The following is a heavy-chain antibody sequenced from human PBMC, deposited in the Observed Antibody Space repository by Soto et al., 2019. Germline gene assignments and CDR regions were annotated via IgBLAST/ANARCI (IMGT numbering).Heavy chain of an antibody. J-gene: IGHJ6*03. D-gene: IGHD3-10*01. CDR2: IFPADSDT. Sequence: GESLKISCKASGYSFTTYWIGWVRQMPGKGLEWMGIIFPADSDTTYSPSFQGQVTISADKSISTAYLQWSSLKASDTAMYYCARHPDYYGSGSYYKVNYYMDVWGKGTTVTVSS. V-gene: IGHV5-51*01. CDR3: ARHPDYYGSGSYYKVNYYMDV. CDR1: GYSFTTYW.